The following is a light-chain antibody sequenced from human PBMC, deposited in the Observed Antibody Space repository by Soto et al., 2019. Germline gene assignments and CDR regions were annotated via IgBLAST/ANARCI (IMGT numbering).Light chain of an antibody. Sequence: DIPMTQSPSSLSASVGDRVTITCRASQGISTYLVWYQQRQGRAPKLLIYAASSLLSGVPSRFSGSGSGTDFTLTISSLQPEDFATYYCQQSYRTPYTFGQGTKLETK. CDR2: AAS. V-gene: IGKV1-39*01. CDR3: QQSYRTPYT. J-gene: IGKJ2*01. CDR1: QGISTY.